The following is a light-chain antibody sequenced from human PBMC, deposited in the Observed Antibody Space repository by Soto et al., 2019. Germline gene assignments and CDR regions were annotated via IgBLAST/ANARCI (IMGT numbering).Light chain of an antibody. CDR1: QGISSY. CDR3: QQYYSYPWT. CDR2: AAS. V-gene: IGKV1-8*01. J-gene: IGKJ1*01. Sequence: SQMTQSPSSFSSSTGERLTLMSRASQGISSYLAWYQQKPGKAPKLLIYAASTLQSGVPSRFSGSGSGTDFTLTISCLQSEDFATYYCQQYYSYPWTFGQRTKV.